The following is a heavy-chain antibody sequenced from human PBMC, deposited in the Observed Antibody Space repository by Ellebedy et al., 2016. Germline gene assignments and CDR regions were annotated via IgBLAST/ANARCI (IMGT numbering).Heavy chain of an antibody. V-gene: IGHV3-23*01. J-gene: IGHJ4*02. CDR2: ISDSGDNT. CDR1: GLSFSSYA. CDR3: ATELKLGATVGFDY. D-gene: IGHD1-26*01. Sequence: GESLKISCVASGLSFSSYAMSWVRQAPGKGLEWVSAISDSGDNTYYADSVKGRFTISRDNSKSTLYLQLNSLRADDTAVYYCATELKLGATVGFDYWGQGTLVTVSS.